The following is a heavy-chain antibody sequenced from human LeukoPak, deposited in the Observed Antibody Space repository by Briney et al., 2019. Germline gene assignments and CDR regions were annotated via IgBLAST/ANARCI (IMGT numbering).Heavy chain of an antibody. CDR2: IYYSGST. J-gene: IGHJ4*02. D-gene: IGHD5-12*01. Sequence: SETLSLTCTVSGGSLSGYYWSWIRQPPGRGLEWIGYIYYSGSTNYNRSLRSRVTISVDTSKNQFSLRLRSVTAADTAVYYCARIPFCSGYDGAYGDAARVDYWGQGTLVTVSS. CDR1: GGSLSGYY. CDR3: ARIPFCSGYDGAYGDAARVDY. V-gene: IGHV4-59*01.